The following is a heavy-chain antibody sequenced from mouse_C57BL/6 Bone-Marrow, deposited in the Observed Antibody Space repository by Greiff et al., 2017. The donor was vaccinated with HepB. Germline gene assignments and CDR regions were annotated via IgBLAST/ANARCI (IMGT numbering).Heavy chain of an antibody. CDR2: INPSSGYT. CDR3: AFYDYDYFDY. CDR1: GYTFTSYT. V-gene: IGHV1-4*01. Sequence: QVQLKESGAELARPGASVKMSCKASGYTFTSYTMHWVKQRPGQGLEWIGYINPSSGYTKYNQKFKDKATLTADKSSSTAYMQLSILTSEDSAVYYCAFYDYDYFDYWGQCTTLTVSS. J-gene: IGHJ2*01. D-gene: IGHD2-4*01.